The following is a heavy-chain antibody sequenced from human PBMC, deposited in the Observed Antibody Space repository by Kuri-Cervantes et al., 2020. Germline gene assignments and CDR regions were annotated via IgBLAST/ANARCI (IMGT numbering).Heavy chain of an antibody. Sequence: ASVKVSCKASGYTFTGYYMHWVRQAPGQGLEWMGWISANNGNTNYAQKLQGRVTITRDTSASTAYMELSSLRSEDTAVYYCARGSSSAPYFDYWGQGTLVTVSS. CDR3: ARGSSSAPYFDY. V-gene: IGHV1/OR15-3*02. CDR2: ISANNGNT. D-gene: IGHD6-6*01. CDR1: GYTFTGYY. J-gene: IGHJ4*02.